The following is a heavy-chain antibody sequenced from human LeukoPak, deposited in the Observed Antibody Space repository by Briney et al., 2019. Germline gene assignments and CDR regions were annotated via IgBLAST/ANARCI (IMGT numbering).Heavy chain of an antibody. CDR2: ISSSGSTI. CDR3: ARSVYGIWTGYYPGWFDP. J-gene: IGHJ5*02. Sequence: GGSLRLSCAASGFTFSSYEMNWVRQAPGKGLEWVSYISSSGSTIYYADSVKGRFTISRDNAKNSLYLQMNSLRAEDTAVYYCARSVYGIWTGYYPGWFDPWGQGTLVTVSS. V-gene: IGHV3-48*03. CDR1: GFTFSSYE. D-gene: IGHD3-9*01.